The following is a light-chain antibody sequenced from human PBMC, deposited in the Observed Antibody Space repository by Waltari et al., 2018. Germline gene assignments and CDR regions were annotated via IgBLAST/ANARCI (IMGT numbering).Light chain of an antibody. CDR1: SSHIGSNA. J-gene: IGLJ3*02. CDR3: AAWDDSLNGLV. CDR2: YDD. V-gene: IGLV1-36*01. Sequence: QSVLTQPPSVSEAPRQRVTISCSGSSSHIGSNAVNWYQQVPGKAPKLLIYYDDLLPSGVSDRFSGSKSGTSASLAISGLQSEDEADYHCAAWDDSLNGLVFGGGTKLTVL.